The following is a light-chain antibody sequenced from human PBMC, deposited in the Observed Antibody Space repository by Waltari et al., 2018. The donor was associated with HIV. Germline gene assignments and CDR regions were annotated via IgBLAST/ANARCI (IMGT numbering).Light chain of an antibody. CDR3: QQFGSPPWT. J-gene: IGKJ1*01. CDR1: QSVSSTY. CDR2: GTS. Sequence: EIVLTQSPGTLSLSPGERATLSCRASQSVSSTYLAWYNQQPGKSPRLLIYGTSSRATGIPDRFSGSGSGTDFTLTITRLEPEDFGVYYCQQFGSPPWTFGQGTKVEIK. V-gene: IGKV3-20*01.